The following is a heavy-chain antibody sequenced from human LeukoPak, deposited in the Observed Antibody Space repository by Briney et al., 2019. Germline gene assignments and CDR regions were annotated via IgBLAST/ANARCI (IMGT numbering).Heavy chain of an antibody. V-gene: IGHV1-2*06. J-gene: IGHJ5*02. CDR3: ARVGSSSSHQNWFDP. Sequence: ASVKVSCKASGYTFTGYYMHWVRQAPGQGLEWMGRINPNSGGTNYAQKFQGGVTMTRDTSISTAYMELSRLRCDDTAVYYCARVGSSSSHQNWFDPWGQGTLVTVSS. CDR1: GYTFTGYY. D-gene: IGHD6-6*01. CDR2: INPNSGGT.